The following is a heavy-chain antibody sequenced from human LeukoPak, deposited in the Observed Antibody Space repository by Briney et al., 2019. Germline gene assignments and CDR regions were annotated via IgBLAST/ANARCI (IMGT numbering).Heavy chain of an antibody. CDR3: AREGLYYGMDV. CDR2: ISYDGSNK. CDR1: GFTFSSYA. Sequence: PGGSLRLSCAASGFTFSSYAMHWVRQASGKGPEWVAVISYDGSNKYYADSVKGRFTISRDNSKNTLYLQMNSLRAEDTAVYYCAREGLYYGMDVWGQGTTVTVSS. J-gene: IGHJ6*02. V-gene: IGHV3-30-3*01.